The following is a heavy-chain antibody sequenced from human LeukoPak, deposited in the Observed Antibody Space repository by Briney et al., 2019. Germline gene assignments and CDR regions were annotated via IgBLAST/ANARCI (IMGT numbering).Heavy chain of an antibody. D-gene: IGHD5-24*01. Sequence: GGSLRLSCAASGFTFSSYWMSWVRQAPGKGLEWVAVISYDGSNKYYADSVKGRFTISRDNSKNTLYLQMNSLRAEDTAVYYCAKDERTMATIRGDIDYWGQGTLVTVSS. J-gene: IGHJ4*02. CDR3: AKDERTMATIRGDIDY. V-gene: IGHV3-30*18. CDR1: GFTFSSYW. CDR2: ISYDGSNK.